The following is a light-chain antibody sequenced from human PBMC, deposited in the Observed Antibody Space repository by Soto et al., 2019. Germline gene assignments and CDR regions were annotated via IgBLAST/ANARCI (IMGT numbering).Light chain of an antibody. CDR2: DEN. Sequence: NFMLTQPHSASGSPGQTVTISCTGSSGSVASNYVQWYQQRPGSAPTTVIYDENQRPSGVPARFSGSIDSSSNSASLTISGLKTEDAAYYCSQYFDSSIVVFGGGTKLTVL. V-gene: IGLV6-57*02. CDR3: QYFDSSIVV. J-gene: IGLJ2*01. CDR1: SGSVASNY.